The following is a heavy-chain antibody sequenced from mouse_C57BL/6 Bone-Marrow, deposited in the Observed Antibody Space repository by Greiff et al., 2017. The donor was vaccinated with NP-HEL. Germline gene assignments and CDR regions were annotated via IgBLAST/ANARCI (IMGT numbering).Heavy chain of an antibody. V-gene: IGHV1-50*01. CDR2: IDPSASYT. D-gene: IGHD4-1*01. CDR1: GYTFTSYW. CDR3: ARPGAFAY. Sequence: QVQLQQPGAELVKPGASVKLSCKASGYTFTSYWMQWVKQRPGQGLEWIGEIDPSASYTNYNQQFKGKATLTVDTSSSTAYMQLSSLTSEDSAVYYCARPGAFAYWGQGTLVTVSA. J-gene: IGHJ3*01.